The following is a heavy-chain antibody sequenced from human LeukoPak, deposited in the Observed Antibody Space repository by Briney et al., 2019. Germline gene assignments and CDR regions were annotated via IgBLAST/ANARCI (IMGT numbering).Heavy chain of an antibody. D-gene: IGHD6-13*01. J-gene: IGHJ4*02. CDR3: AKVGHGYSSIPLLDY. CDR2: ISGSGGST. V-gene: IGHV3-23*01. CDR1: GFTFSSYA. Sequence: GGSLRLSCAASGFTFSSYAMSWVRQAPGKGLEWVSAISGSGGSTYYADSVKGRFTISRDNSKNTLYLQVNSLRAEDTAVYYCAKVGHGYSSIPLLDYWGQGTLVTVSS.